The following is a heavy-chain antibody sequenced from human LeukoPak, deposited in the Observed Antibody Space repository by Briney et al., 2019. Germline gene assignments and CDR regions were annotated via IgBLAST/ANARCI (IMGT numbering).Heavy chain of an antibody. J-gene: IGHJ4*02. D-gene: IGHD4-17*01. CDR2: ISSSSSYI. CDR3: ASGTTTYDY. Sequence: PGGSLRLSFEASDFTFIGYSMNGFAQAPGKGLEWVSSISSSSSYIYYADSVKGRFTISRDNAKNSLYLQMNSLRAEDTAVYYCASGTTTYDYWGQGTLVTVSS. V-gene: IGHV3-21*01. CDR1: DFTFIGYS.